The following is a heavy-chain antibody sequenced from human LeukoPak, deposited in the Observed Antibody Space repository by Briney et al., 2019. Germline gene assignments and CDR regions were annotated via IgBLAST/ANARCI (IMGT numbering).Heavy chain of an antibody. J-gene: IGHJ4*02. CDR1: GHTLTELA. V-gene: IGHV1-24*01. Sequence: ASVTVSCKASGHTLTELAIHWVRQAPGKGLEWMGGFDPEDGQTIYAQKFQGRVTVTEDTFTDTAYMELSSLGSEDTAVYYCATEGGRSYYLYWGQGTLVTVSS. CDR2: FDPEDGQT. D-gene: IGHD1-26*01. CDR3: ATEGGRSYYLY.